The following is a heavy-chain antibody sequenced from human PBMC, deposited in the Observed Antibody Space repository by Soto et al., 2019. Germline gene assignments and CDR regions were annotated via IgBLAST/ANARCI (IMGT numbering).Heavy chain of an antibody. D-gene: IGHD6-19*01. CDR1: GFTFSSYA. Sequence: PGGSLRLSCAASGFTFSSYAMSWVRQAPGKGLEWVSAISGSGGSTYYADSVKGRFTISRDNSKNTLYLQMNSLRAEDTAVYYCAKDSSGFPGRGGWFDPWGQGTLVTVSS. CDR2: ISGSGGST. CDR3: AKDSSGFPGRGGWFDP. V-gene: IGHV3-23*01. J-gene: IGHJ5*02.